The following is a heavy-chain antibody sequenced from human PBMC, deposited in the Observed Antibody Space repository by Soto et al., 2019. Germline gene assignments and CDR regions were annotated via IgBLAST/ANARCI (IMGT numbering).Heavy chain of an antibody. CDR1: GASVTSPEHY. V-gene: IGHV4-30-4*02. J-gene: IGHJ5*02. D-gene: IGHD2-21*02. CDR2: IYYGGST. Sequence: SETLSLTCSVSGASVTSPEHYWTWIRQSPGKGLEWIGYIYYGGSTVYNPSLKGRSTVSLDTSQNQFSLNLTSVTAADTAVYFCGRGLYCLSGDCFPIWFDPGGQGTRFTFSS. CDR3: GRGLYCLSGDCFPIWFDP.